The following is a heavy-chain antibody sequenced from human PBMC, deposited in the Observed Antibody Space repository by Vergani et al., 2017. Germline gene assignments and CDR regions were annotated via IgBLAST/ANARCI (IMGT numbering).Heavy chain of an antibody. CDR1: GFTFSDFS. V-gene: IGHV3-23*04. D-gene: IGHD2-2*01. CDR2: ISGSGGST. CDR3: AMDQVGIVVVPAAMNY. J-gene: IGHJ4*02. Sequence: EVQLVESGGGLVKPGGSLRLSCAASGFTFSDFSMSWVRQAPGKGLEWVSAISGSGGSTYYADSVKGRFTISRDNSKNTLYLQMNSLRAEDTAVYYCAMDQVGIVVVPAAMNYWDQGTLVTVSS.